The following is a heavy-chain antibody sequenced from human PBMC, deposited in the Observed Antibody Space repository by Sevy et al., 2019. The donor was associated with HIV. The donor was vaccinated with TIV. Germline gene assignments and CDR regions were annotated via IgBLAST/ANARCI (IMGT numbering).Heavy chain of an antibody. Sequence: SETLSLTCTVSGVSISGGAYYWGWIRQPPGKGLEWSGSISYTGSTYYNPSLKSRVTISVDTSKNQFSLKLTSVTAADTAVYYCARRGDNNWFDPWGQGTLVTVYS. J-gene: IGHJ5*02. V-gene: IGHV4-39*01. CDR1: GVSISGGAYY. CDR3: ARRGDNNWFDP. D-gene: IGHD2-15*01. CDR2: ISYTGST.